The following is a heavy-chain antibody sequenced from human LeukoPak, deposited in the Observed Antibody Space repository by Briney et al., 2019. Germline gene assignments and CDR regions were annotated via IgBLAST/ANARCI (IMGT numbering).Heavy chain of an antibody. CDR3: AKPGWLLTSATDY. CDR2: ISGSGVTT. V-gene: IGHV3-23*01. J-gene: IGHJ4*02. D-gene: IGHD2-21*02. Sequence: GSLRLSCAASGFTFSSYAMSWVRQAPGKGLEWVSGISGSGVTTDYADSVKGWFTISRDNSKNTVYLQMNSLRAEDTAVYYCAKPGWLLTSATDYWGRGTLVTVSS. CDR1: GFTFSSYA.